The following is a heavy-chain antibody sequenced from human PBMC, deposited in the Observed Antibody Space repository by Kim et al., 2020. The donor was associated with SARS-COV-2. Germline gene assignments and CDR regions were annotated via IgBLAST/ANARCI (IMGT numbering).Heavy chain of an antibody. V-gene: IGHV3-53*01. D-gene: IGHD6-13*01. CDR2: IYSGGST. CDR1: GFTVSSNY. CDR3: ARVIARYSSSWYEYYFDY. J-gene: IGHJ4*02. Sequence: GGSLRLSCAVSGFTVSSNYMSWVRQAPGKGLEWFSVIYSGGSTYYADSVKGRFTISRDNSKNTLYLQMNSLRAEDTAVYYCARVIARYSSSWYEYYFDYWGQGTLVSVSS.